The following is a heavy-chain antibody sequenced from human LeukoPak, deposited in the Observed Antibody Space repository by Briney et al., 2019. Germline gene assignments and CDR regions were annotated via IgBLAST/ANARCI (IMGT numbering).Heavy chain of an antibody. V-gene: IGHV4-59*08. CDR1: GGSLSSYS. J-gene: IGHJ4*02. Sequence: SETLSLTCTVSGGSLSSYSWSWLRQPPGKGLEWIGYIYYSGSTNYNPSLKSRVTISVDTSKNQFSLKLSSVTAADTAVYYCARSLDYDILTWGQGTLVTVSS. CDR2: IYYSGST. CDR3: ARSLDYDILT. D-gene: IGHD3-9*01.